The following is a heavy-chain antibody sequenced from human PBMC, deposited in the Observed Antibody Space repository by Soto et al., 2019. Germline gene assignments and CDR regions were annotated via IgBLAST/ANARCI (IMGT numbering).Heavy chain of an antibody. J-gene: IGHJ2*01. V-gene: IGHV3-23*01. CDR3: AKVAGGLGYFDL. CDR1: GFTFSDYA. Sequence: EVQLLESGGGLARPGGSLRLSCVASGFTFSDYAMTWVRQAPGKGLEWVATISATGGSIEYTDSLKGRFTISRDNSKNTLYLQLNGLTSDDTAVHYCAKVAGGLGYFDLWGRGTLVTVSS. D-gene: IGHD3-16*01. CDR2: ISATGGSI.